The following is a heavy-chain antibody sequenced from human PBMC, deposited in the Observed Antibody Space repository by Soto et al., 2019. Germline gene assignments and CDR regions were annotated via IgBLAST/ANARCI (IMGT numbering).Heavy chain of an antibody. V-gene: IGHV3-21*01. CDR2: ISSSSSYI. CDR3: ARDRYDFWSVDY. CDR1: GFTFRSYS. D-gene: IGHD3-3*01. Sequence: PWGSLRLSCAASGFTFRSYSMNWVRQAPGKWLEWVSSISSSSSYIYYADSVKGRFTISRDNAKNSLYLQMNSLRAEDTAVYYCARDRYDFWSVDYWGQGTLVTVSS. J-gene: IGHJ4*02.